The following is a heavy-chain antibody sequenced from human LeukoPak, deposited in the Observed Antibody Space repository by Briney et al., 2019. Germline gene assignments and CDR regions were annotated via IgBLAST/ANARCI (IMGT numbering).Heavy chain of an antibody. Sequence: GGSLRLSCAASGFTFNNYFMHWVRQAPGKGLVWVSRITGDGSGTDYADSVKGRFTISRDNAKNTLYLQMNSLRVEDTAVYYCVYLGYCTTSSCQPWGQGTLVTVSS. CDR1: GFTFNNYF. V-gene: IGHV3-74*01. CDR3: VYLGYCTTSSCQP. CDR2: ITGDGSGT. J-gene: IGHJ4*02. D-gene: IGHD2-2*01.